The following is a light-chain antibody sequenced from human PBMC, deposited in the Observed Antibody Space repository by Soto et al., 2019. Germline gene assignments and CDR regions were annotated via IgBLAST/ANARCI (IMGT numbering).Light chain of an antibody. J-gene: IGKJ1*01. V-gene: IGKV1-5*03. CDR1: QSISTW. Sequence: DIQMTQSPSTLSASVGERVTITCRASQSISTWLAWYQQKPGKAPKLLIYKASSLETGVPSRFSGSGSGTEFTLTISSLQPDDDATYYCQQYNSYSGTFGQGTQVEIK. CDR2: KAS. CDR3: QQYNSYSGT.